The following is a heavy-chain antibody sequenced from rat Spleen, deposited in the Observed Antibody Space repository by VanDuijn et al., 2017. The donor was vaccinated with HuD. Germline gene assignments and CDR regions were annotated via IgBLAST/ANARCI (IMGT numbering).Heavy chain of an antibody. CDR1: GFTFSNYG. Sequence: EVQLVESGGGLVQPGRSLKLSCAASGFTFSNYGMAWVRQAPTKGLEWVATISYDGSSTYYRDTVKGRFTISRDNAKSTLYLQMDSLRSEDTATYYCARRATRYWYFDFWGPGTMVTVSS. CDR3: ARRATRYWYFDF. V-gene: IGHV5-29*01. CDR2: ISYDGSST. J-gene: IGHJ1*01. D-gene: IGHD1-4*01.